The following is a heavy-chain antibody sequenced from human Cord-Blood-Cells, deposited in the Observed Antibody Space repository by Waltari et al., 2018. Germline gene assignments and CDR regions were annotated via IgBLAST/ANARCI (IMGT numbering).Heavy chain of an antibody. D-gene: IGHD1-26*01. V-gene: IGHV3-21*01. CDR2: ISSKSSDI. CDR3: ASQGATPFDY. J-gene: IGHJ4*02. CDR1: GFTFSSYS. Sequence: EVQLVESGGGLVKPGGSLRLSCAASGFTFSSYSMNWVRPAPGKGVEWVSSISSKSSDIYDADSVKGRFTISKDNAKNSLYLQMNSRRAEDTAVYYCASQGATPFDYWGQGTLVTVSS.